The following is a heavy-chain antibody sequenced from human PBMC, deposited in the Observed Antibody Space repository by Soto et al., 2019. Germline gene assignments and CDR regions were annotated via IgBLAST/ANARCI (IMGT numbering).Heavy chain of an antibody. J-gene: IGHJ6*02. CDR2: ISWDGGST. D-gene: IGHD6-13*01. Sequence: GGSLRLSCAASGFTFDDYTMHWVRQAPGKGLEWVSLISWDGGSTYYADSVKGRFTISRDNSKNSLYLQMNSLRTEDTALYYCAKSSPIAAAGSTSYGMDVWGQGTTVTVSS. CDR3: AKSSPIAAAGSTSYGMDV. V-gene: IGHV3-43*01. CDR1: GFTFDDYT.